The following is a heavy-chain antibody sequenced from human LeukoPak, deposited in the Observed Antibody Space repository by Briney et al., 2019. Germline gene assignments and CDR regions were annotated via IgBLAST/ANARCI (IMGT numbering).Heavy chain of an antibody. Sequence: SQTLSLTCTVSGGSMSGYFWSWIRQPPGKGLEWIGYIYYSGSTNYNPSLKSRVTISVDTSKNQFSLKLSSVTAADTAVYYCARSITSSWYGDFQHWGQGTLVTVSS. CDR3: ARSITSSWYGDFQH. CDR2: IYYSGST. J-gene: IGHJ1*01. CDR1: GGSMSGYF. V-gene: IGHV4-59*01. D-gene: IGHD6-13*01.